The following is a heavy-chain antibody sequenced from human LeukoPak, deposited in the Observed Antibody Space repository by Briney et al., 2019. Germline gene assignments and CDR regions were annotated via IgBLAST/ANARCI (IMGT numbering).Heavy chain of an antibody. CDR3: AREGGPYRPLDY. V-gene: IGHV4-4*02. Sequence: GSLRLSCAASGFTFSNYAMSWVRQPPGKGLEWIGEVNLQGSTNYNPSLMGRVAIAVDTSENHISLQLTSVTAADTAVYYCAREGGPYRPLDYSGQGTLVTVSS. CDR1: GFTFSNYAM. J-gene: IGHJ4*02. CDR2: VNLQGST.